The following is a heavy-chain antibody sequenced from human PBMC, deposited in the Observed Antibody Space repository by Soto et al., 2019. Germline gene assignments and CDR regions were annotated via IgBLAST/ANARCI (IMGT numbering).Heavy chain of an antibody. J-gene: IGHJ4*02. V-gene: IGHV3-23*01. CDR2: IGVSSDA. CDR1: GFTFSSYA. Sequence: GGSLRLSCADSGFTFSSYAMSWARQAPGKGLEWVSSIGVSSDAYYADSVKGRFTISRDNSRNTLYLQMNSLRAEDTALYYCAKNYFFDSWGQGTLVTVSS. CDR3: AKNYFFDS.